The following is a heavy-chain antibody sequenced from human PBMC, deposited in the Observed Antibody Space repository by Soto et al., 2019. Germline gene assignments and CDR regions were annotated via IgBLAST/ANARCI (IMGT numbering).Heavy chain of an antibody. Sequence: GESLKISCRGSGYSFTTYWIGWVRQMPGKGLEWMGIIYPGDSDTRYSPSFQGQVTISADKSISTAYLQWSSLKASDTAMYYCATGGYCSSTSCYNFFDYWGQGTLVTVSS. CDR2: IYPGDSDT. CDR3: ATGGYCSSTSCYNFFDY. J-gene: IGHJ4*02. V-gene: IGHV5-51*01. CDR1: GYSFTTYW. D-gene: IGHD2-2*02.